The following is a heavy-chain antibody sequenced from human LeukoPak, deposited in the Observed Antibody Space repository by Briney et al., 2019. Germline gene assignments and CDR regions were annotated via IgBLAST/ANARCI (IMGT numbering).Heavy chain of an antibody. CDR2: INAGNGNT. D-gene: IGHD3-3*01. Sequence: ASVKVSCKASGYTFTSYAMHWVRQAPGQRLEWMGWINAGNGNTKYSQKFQGRVTITRDTSASTAYMELSSLRSEDTAVYYCATDSDFWSGYYPDWGQGTLVTVSS. CDR3: ATDSDFWSGYYPD. J-gene: IGHJ4*02. CDR1: GYTFTSYA. V-gene: IGHV1-3*01.